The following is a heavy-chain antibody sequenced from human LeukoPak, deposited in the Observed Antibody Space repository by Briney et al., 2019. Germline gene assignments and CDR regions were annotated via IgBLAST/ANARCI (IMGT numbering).Heavy chain of an antibody. Sequence: PSETLSLTCTVSGGSLSSYYWSWIRQPAGKGREWIGRIYTSGSSNYNPSLKSRVTMSVDTSKNQFSLKLSSVTAADTAVYYCARERIAVAGTLSLFYYYYYLDVWGKGTTVTVSS. CDR1: GGSLSSYY. V-gene: IGHV4-4*07. D-gene: IGHD6-19*01. J-gene: IGHJ6*03. CDR2: IYTSGSS. CDR3: ARERIAVAGTLSLFYYYYYLDV.